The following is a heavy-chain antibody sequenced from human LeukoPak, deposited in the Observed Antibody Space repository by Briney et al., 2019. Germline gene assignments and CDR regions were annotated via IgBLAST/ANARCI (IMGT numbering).Heavy chain of an antibody. J-gene: IGHJ4*02. D-gene: IGHD3-16*01. V-gene: IGHV4-30-4*01. Sequence: SQTLSLTCTVSGGSISSGDYYWSWIRPPPGKGLEWIGYIYYSGSTYYNPSLKSRVTISVDTSKNQFSLKLSSVTAADTAVYYCARAGSDLVWAYYFDYWGQGTLVTVSS. CDR1: GGSISSGDYY. CDR3: ARAGSDLVWAYYFDY. CDR2: IYYSGST.